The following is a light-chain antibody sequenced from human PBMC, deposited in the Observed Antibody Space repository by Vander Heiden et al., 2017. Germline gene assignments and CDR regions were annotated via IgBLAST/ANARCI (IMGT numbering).Light chain of an antibody. Sequence: EIVMTQSPATLSVSPGERATLSCRASQSVSSNLAWYQQKRGQAPRLLIYGASTRATGIPARFSGSGSGTEFTLTISSLQSEDFAVYYCQQYNNWLIFTFGHGTKVDIK. J-gene: IGKJ3*01. CDR3: QQYNNWLIFT. V-gene: IGKV3-15*01. CDR1: QSVSSN. CDR2: GAS.